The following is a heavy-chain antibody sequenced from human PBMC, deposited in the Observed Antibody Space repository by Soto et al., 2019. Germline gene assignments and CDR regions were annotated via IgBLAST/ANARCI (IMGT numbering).Heavy chain of an antibody. D-gene: IGHD3-9*01. CDR2: IYSGGST. CDR3: ARDPPYHILTGYSVN. Sequence: EVQLVESGGGLIQPGGSLSLSCAASGFTVSSNYMSWVRQAPGKGLEWVSVIYSGGSTYYADSVKGRFTISRDNSKNTLYLQMNSLRAEDTAVYYCARDPPYHILTGYSVNWGQGTLVTVSS. CDR1: GFTVSSNY. J-gene: IGHJ4*02. V-gene: IGHV3-53*01.